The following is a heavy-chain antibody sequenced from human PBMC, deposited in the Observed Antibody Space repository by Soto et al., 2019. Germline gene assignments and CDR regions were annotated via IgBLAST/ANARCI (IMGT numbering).Heavy chain of an antibody. J-gene: IGHJ6*02. CDR1: GFTFSSYW. V-gene: IGHV3-7*01. CDR3: ARVIQYYYYYGMDV. CDR2: IKQDGSEK. D-gene: IGHD5-18*01. Sequence: GGSLRLSCAASGFTFSSYWMSWVRQAPGKGLEWVANIKQDGSEKYYVDSVKGRFTISRDNAKNSLYLQMNSLRAEDTAVYYCARVIQYYYYYGMDVWGQGTTVTVSS.